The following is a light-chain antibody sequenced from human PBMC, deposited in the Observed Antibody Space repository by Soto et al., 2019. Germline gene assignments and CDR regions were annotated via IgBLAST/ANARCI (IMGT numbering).Light chain of an antibody. Sequence: EIVLTQSPGILSLSPGERATLSCRASQSVSNDFLAWYQQKPGQAPRLLIYGASTRATDVPDRFSGSGSGADSTLSISRLGPEDFAVYYCQQYGSSPPRTFGQGTKV. CDR1: QSVSNDF. J-gene: IGKJ1*01. CDR2: GAS. V-gene: IGKV3-20*01. CDR3: QQYGSSPPRT.